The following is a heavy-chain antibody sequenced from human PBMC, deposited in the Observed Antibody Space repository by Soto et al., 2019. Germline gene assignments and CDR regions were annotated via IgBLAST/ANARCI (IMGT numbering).Heavy chain of an antibody. CDR2: ISYDGSNK. Sequence: QVQLVESGGGVVQPGRSLRLSCAASGFTFSSYGMHWVRQAPGKGLEWVAVISYDGSNKYYADSVKGRFTISRDNSKNTLYLQMNSLRAEDTAVYYCAKDLPRVFYYYAMDVWGQGTTVTVSS. CDR1: GFTFSSYG. V-gene: IGHV3-30*18. CDR3: AKDLPRVFYYYAMDV. J-gene: IGHJ6*02.